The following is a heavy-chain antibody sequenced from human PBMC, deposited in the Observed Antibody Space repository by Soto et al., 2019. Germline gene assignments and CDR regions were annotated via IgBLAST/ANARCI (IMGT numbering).Heavy chain of an antibody. J-gene: IGHJ5*02. Sequence: ASVKVSCKASGYTFTSYGVNWVRQAPGQRPEWLGWINAGNGNTYYSEKFEGRVTFTRDTAATTVNMELTSLTSEDTAIYYCGRDQSGIGYYVDWFDPWGQGTLVTVSS. CDR2: INAGNGNT. V-gene: IGHV1-3*01. D-gene: IGHD3-10*02. CDR3: GRDQSGIGYYVDWFDP. CDR1: GYTFTSYG.